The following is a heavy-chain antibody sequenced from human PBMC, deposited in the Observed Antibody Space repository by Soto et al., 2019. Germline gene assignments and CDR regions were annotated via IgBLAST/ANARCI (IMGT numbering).Heavy chain of an antibody. CDR1: GGSISSYY. CDR3: ARGYYYYYMDV. CDR2: IYYSGST. J-gene: IGHJ6*03. Sequence: QVQLQESGPGLVKPSETLSLTCTVSGGSISSYYWSWIRQPPGKGLGWIGYIYYSGSTNYNPSLKSRVTISVDTSKNQFSLKLSSVTAADTAVYYCARGYYYYYMDVWGKGTTVTVSS. V-gene: IGHV4-59*01.